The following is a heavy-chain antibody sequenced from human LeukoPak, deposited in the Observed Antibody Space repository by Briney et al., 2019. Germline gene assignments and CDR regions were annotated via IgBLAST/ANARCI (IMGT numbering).Heavy chain of an antibody. CDR3: ARRDIVATILAY. CDR1: GFTFSDYY. V-gene: IGHV3-11*06. J-gene: IGHJ4*02. CDR2: ISSSSYT. D-gene: IGHD5-12*01. Sequence: GGSLRLSCAASGFTFSDYYMSWIRQAPGKGLEWVSYISSSSYTNYADSVKGRFTISRDNAKNSLYLQMNSLRAEDTAVYYCARRDIVATILAYWGQGTLVTVSS.